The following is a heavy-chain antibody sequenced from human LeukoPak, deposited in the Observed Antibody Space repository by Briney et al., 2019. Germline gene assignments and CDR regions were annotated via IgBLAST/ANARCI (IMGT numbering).Heavy chain of an antibody. CDR3: ARAGSCYTFYYYYYGMDV. D-gene: IGHD3-22*01. J-gene: IGHJ6*02. Sequence: KPSGTLSLTCAVSGGSISSSNWWSWVRQPPGKGLEWIGEIYHSGSTNYNPSLKSRVTISVDKSKNQFSLKLSSVTAADTAVYYCARAGSCYTFYYYYYGMDVWGQGTTVTVSS. CDR2: IYHSGST. CDR1: GGSISSSNW. V-gene: IGHV4-4*02.